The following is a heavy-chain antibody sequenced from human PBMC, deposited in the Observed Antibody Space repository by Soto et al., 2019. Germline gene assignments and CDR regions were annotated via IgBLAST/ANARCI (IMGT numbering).Heavy chain of an antibody. J-gene: IGHJ6*02. V-gene: IGHV4-30-4*01. CDR3: SRGTIGYFDTSCAGYGWDV. CDR2: MSYSGST. Sequence: QVRLQESGPGLVKPSQTLSLTCSVSGVSISSADFYWSWIRQPPGKALEWLGDMSYSGSTYYNPSLPSRITVSLDTSKNHFSLTLTSVTAADTAVYFCSRGTIGYFDTSCAGYGWDVWGQGTAVGVSS. CDR1: GVSISSADFY. D-gene: IGHD3-9*01.